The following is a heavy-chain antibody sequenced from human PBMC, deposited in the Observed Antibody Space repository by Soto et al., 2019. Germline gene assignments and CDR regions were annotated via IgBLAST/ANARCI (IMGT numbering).Heavy chain of an antibody. D-gene: IGHD1-26*01. CDR2: MYFGGSF. CDR1: GASVSSGY. V-gene: IGHV4-59*02. J-gene: IGHJ5*02. CDR3: ARSYYDSTGFAVDP. Sequence: QTQLQESGPGLVKPSETLSLTCSVSGASVSSGYWSWIRQSPGKGLEWIGFMYFGGSFNYNPSLTSRATLSVDTSKNQFSLKLTSVTAADTAVYFCARSYYDSTGFAVDPWGQGTLVTVSS.